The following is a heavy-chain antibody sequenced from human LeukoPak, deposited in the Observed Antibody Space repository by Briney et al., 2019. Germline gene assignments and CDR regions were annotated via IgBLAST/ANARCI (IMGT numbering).Heavy chain of an antibody. D-gene: IGHD5-12*01. CDR1: DDSISDYY. Sequence: SETLSLTCTVSDDSISDYYRGWIRQPPGKGLEWIGNIYYSGSTNYNPSLKSRVTISVDTSKNQFSLKLSSVTAADTAVYYCARVPYERSWFDPWGQGTLVTVSS. V-gene: IGHV4-59*08. CDR2: IYYSGST. CDR3: ARVPYERSWFDP. J-gene: IGHJ5*02.